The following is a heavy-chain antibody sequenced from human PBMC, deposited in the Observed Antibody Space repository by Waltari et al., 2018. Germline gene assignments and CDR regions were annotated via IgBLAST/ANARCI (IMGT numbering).Heavy chain of an antibody. CDR2: GSTDQGKQ. D-gene: IGHD3-3*01. CDR1: GYTFTDYA. Sequence: QIQLLQSGVEMKKPGASVRVSCKTSGYTFTDYAVNWVRQAPGQGLEWKGWGSTDQGKQQYEWRFQERVTTTRDTSTKTAFLDIRALKPDDTAVYYCARGGRDIGLGVVLPSALDHWGQGTFVYVSS. J-gene: IGHJ4*02. CDR3: ARGGRDIGLGVVLPSALDH. V-gene: IGHV1-18*04.